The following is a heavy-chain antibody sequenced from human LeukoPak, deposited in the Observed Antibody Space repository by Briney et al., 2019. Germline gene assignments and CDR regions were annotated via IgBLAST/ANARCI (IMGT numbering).Heavy chain of an antibody. CDR1: GFTFSNAW. CDR3: TTVETYALPDY. D-gene: IGHD3-16*01. CDR2: IKSKTDGGTT. V-gene: IGHV3-15*01. J-gene: IGHJ4*02. Sequence: PGGSLRLSCAASGFTFSNAWMSWVRQAPGKGLEWVGRIKSKTDGGTTDYAAPVKGRSTMSRHDSKNTLYLQMNSLKTEDTAVYYCTTVETYALPDYWGQGTLVTVSS.